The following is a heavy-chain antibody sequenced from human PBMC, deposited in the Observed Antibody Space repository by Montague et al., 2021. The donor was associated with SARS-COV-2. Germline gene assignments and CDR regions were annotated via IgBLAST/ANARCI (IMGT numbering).Heavy chain of an antibody. CDR3: AHRAGKWFGESRKYYFDY. D-gene: IGHD3-10*01. J-gene: IGHJ4*02. CDR1: GFSLSTSGVG. V-gene: IGHV2-5*02. Sequence: PALVKPTQTLTLTCTFSGFSLSTSGVGVGWFRKPPGKALEWLALIYWDDDKHYSSSLKSRLTITKDTSNNQVVLTMTNMDPVDTATYYCAHRAGKWFGESRKYYFDYWGQGTLVTVSS. CDR2: IYWDDDK.